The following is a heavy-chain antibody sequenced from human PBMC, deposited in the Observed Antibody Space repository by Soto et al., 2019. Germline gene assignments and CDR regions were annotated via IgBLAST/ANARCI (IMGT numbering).Heavy chain of an antibody. CDR1: GFTFSSYS. CDR3: ARLSVGSSEQDY. V-gene: IGHV3-21*01. Sequence: GGSLRLSCAASGFTFSSYSMNWVRQAPGKGLEWVSSISSSSSYIYYADSVKGRFTISRDNAKNSLYLQMNSLRAEDTAVYYCARLSVGSSEQDYWGQGTLATVSS. D-gene: IGHD6-13*01. CDR2: ISSSSSYI. J-gene: IGHJ4*02.